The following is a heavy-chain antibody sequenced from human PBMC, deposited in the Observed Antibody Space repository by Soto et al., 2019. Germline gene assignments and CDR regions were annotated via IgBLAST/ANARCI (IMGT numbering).Heavy chain of an antibody. D-gene: IGHD1-1*01. V-gene: IGHV1-2*02. Sequence: ASVKVSCKASGYTFTGYYMHWVRQAPGQGLEWMGWINPNSGGTNYAQKFQGRVTMTRDTSISTAYMELSRLRSDDTAVYYCARVKGNWNVDGFDIWGQGTMVTASS. CDR2: INPNSGGT. CDR3: ARVKGNWNVDGFDI. CDR1: GYTFTGYY. J-gene: IGHJ3*02.